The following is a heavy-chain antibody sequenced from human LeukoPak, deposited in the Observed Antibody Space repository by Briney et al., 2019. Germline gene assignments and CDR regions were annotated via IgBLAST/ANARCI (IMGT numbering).Heavy chain of an antibody. CDR2: IYSGGST. CDR3: ARGPGDQLLQN. CDR1: GFTVSSNY. J-gene: IGHJ4*02. D-gene: IGHD2-2*01. V-gene: IGHV3-66*01. Sequence: GGSLRLSCAASGFTVSSNYMSWVRQAPGKGLEWVSVIYSGGSTYYADSVKGRFTISRDNSKNTLYLQMNSLRAEDTAVYYWARGPGDQLLQNWGQGTLVTVSS.